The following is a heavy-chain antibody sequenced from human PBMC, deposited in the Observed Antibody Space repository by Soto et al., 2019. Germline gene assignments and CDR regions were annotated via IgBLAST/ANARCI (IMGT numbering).Heavy chain of an antibody. CDR2: INPTGGGT. J-gene: IGHJ6*02. Sequence: GASVKVSCKASGYTFTKYYIHWVRQAPGQGLEWMGIINPTGGGTNYAQKFQGRLTMTRDTSTSTIFMELSSLRSEDTAVYYCARGNDYIEGGVDYYYYAMDVWGQGTTVTVSS. CDR1: GYTFTKYY. CDR3: ARGNDYIEGGVDYYYYAMDV. V-gene: IGHV1-46*01. D-gene: IGHD4-4*01.